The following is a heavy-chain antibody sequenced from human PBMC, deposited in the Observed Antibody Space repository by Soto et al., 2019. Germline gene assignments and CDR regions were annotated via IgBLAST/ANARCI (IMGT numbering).Heavy chain of an antibody. Sequence: GESLKISCEASGFVFTNFWMHWVRHVPGKGLVWVARIDTSGHSTNYAESVKGRFTISRDNAKNTVSLQMNSLRVEDTGVYYCAKDSWYFDLWSQGSQVTV. CDR3: AKDSWYFDL. V-gene: IGHV3-74*01. J-gene: IGHJ4*02. D-gene: IGHD6-13*01. CDR1: GFVFTNFW. CDR2: IDTSGHST.